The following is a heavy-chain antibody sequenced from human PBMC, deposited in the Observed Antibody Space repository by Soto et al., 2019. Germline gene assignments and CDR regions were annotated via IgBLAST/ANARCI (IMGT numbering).Heavy chain of an antibody. CDR2: VNPTGGST. V-gene: IGHV1-46*03. CDR3: ARHLAAGDS. D-gene: IGHD6-25*01. Sequence: QVQLVQSGAEVKKPGASVRVSCKASGYTFTSYYIHWVRQAPGQGLEWMAIVNPTGGSTNYAQKFQCRTTVTFDTSTSTVFMELNSLRYEDTAVYYCARHLAAGDSWGQGTLVTVSS. J-gene: IGHJ4*02. CDR1: GYTFTSYY.